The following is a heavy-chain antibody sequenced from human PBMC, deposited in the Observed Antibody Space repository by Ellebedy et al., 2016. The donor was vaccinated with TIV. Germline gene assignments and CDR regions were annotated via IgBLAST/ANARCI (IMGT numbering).Heavy chain of an antibody. D-gene: IGHD3-10*01. V-gene: IGHV1-8*01. CDR1: GYTFTNYE. J-gene: IGHJ4*02. Sequence: ASVKVSXKASGYTFTNYEINWVRQAIGQGLEWMGWMNPNSGHTGHAQKFQGRVTMTRNTSISTAYMELSSLTSEDTAVYYCARRPPYGSGSEFDYWGQGTLVTVSS. CDR2: MNPNSGHT. CDR3: ARRPPYGSGSEFDY.